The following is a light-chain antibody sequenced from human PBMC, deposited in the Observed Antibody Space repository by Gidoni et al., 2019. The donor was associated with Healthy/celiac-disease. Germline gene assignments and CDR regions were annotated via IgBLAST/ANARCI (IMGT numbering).Light chain of an antibody. J-gene: IGKJ2*01. V-gene: IGKV1-39*01. CDR3: QQSYSTHPYT. Sequence: IQLTQSPSSLSASAGDRVTITCRASQSISSYLNWYQQKPGKAPKLVIYAASSLQSGVPSRFSGSGSGTEFTRTISILQPEDFATYYCQQSYSTHPYTFGQGTKLEIK. CDR2: AAS. CDR1: QSISSY.